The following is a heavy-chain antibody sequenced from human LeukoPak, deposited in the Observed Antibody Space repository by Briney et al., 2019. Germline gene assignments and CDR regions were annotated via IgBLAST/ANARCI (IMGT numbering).Heavy chain of an antibody. V-gene: IGHV3-23*01. CDR3: AKDQQYYYDSSGCYFTAFDI. D-gene: IGHD3-22*01. CDR2: ISGSGGST. Sequence: PGGSLRLSCAASGFTFSSYAMSWVRQAPGKGLEWVSAISGSGGSTYYADSVKGRFTISRDNSKNTLYLQMNSLRAEDTAVYYCAKDQQYYYDSSGCYFTAFDIGGQGTMVTVSS. CDR1: GFTFSSYA. J-gene: IGHJ3*02.